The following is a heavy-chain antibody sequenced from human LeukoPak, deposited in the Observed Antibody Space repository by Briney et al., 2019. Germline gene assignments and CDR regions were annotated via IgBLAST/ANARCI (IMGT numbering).Heavy chain of an antibody. D-gene: IGHD6-13*01. CDR1: GFSFPYG. CDR2: ITNSGENT. V-gene: IGHV3-23*01. Sequence: AGGSLRLSCEASGFSFPYGMSWVRQAPGKGLEWVSGITNSGENTYYADSVKGRFTISRDNSKNTLYLQMNSLRAEDTAVYYCAKDPLGIAAADAWFDPWGQGTLVTVSS. CDR3: AKDPLGIAAADAWFDP. J-gene: IGHJ5*02.